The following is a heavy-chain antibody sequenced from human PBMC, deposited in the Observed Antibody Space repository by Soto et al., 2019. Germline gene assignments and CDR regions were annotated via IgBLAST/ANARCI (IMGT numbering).Heavy chain of an antibody. CDR1: GGSISSVGYY. Sequence: QVQLQESGPGLVKPSQTLSLTCTVSGGSISSVGYYWSWIRQHPGKGLEWIGYIYYSGRTYYNPSLKSRVTISVDTSKNQFSLKLSSVTAADTAVYYCASDYDFWSGYYSAWGQGTLVTVSS. CDR3: ASDYDFWSGYYSA. D-gene: IGHD3-3*01. J-gene: IGHJ5*02. V-gene: IGHV4-31*03. CDR2: IYYSGRT.